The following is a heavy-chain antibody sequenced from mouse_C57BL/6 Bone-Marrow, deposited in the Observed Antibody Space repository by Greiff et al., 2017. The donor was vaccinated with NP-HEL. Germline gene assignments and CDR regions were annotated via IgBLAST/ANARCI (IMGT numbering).Heavy chain of an antibody. CDR3: ASPELGRYAMDY. CDR1: GFTFSSYG. V-gene: IGHV5-6*01. D-gene: IGHD4-1*01. Sequence: EVQVVESGGDLVKPGGSLKLSCAASGFTFSSYGMSWVRQTPDKRLEWVATISSGGSYTYYPDSVKGRFTISRDNAKNTLYLQMSSLKSEDTAMYYCASPELGRYAMDYWGQGTSVTVSS. J-gene: IGHJ4*01. CDR2: ISSGGSYT.